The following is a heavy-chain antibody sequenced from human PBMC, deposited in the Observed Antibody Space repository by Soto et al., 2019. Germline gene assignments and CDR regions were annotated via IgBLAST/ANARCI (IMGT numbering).Heavy chain of an antibody. Sequence: GGSLRLSCAASGFTVSSNYMSWVRQAPGKGLEWVSVIYSGGNTYYADSVKGRFTISRDNSKNTLYLQMNSLRAEDTAVYYCARVWADYDFWSGYPWYFDYWGQGTLVTVSS. CDR3: ARVWADYDFWSGYPWYFDY. D-gene: IGHD3-3*01. V-gene: IGHV3-53*01. J-gene: IGHJ4*02. CDR1: GFTVSSNY. CDR2: IYSGGNT.